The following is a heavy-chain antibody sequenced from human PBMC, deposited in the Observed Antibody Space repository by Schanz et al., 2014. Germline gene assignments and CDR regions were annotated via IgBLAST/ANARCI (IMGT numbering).Heavy chain of an antibody. CDR3: ARGRGFYDY. V-gene: IGHV1-69*02. CDR2: IIPVLNIA. Sequence: QLVQSGAEVKKPGSSVKVSCKLSGGTFSSYTISWMRQAPGQGLEWMGKIIPVLNIATYAQRFQGRVSITADTSTNTAYMELSSLTSEDTAVHYCARGRGFYDYWGQGTLVTVSS. CDR1: GGTFSSYT. J-gene: IGHJ4*02. D-gene: IGHD3-10*01.